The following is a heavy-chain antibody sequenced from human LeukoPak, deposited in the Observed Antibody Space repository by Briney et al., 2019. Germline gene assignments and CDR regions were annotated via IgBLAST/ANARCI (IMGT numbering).Heavy chain of an antibody. D-gene: IGHD3-16*01. CDR1: GGSFSGYY. Sequence: SSETLSLTCAVYGGSFSGYYWSWIRQPPGKGLEWIGEINHSGSTNYNPSLKSRVTISVDTSKNQFSLMLSSVTAADTAVYYCGGGGLSGWGWTVGGKGTTVTVPS. CDR2: INHSGST. J-gene: IGHJ6*04. V-gene: IGHV4-34*01. CDR3: GGGGLSGWGWTV.